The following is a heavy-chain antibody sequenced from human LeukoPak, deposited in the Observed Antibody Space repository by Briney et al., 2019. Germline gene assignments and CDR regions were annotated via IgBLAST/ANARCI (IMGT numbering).Heavy chain of an antibody. J-gene: IGHJ6*02. CDR3: ARGGFIVGATRNYYYGMDV. D-gene: IGHD1-26*01. CDR2: INPSGGST. V-gene: IGHV1-46*01. CDR1: GYTFTSYY. Sequence: ASVKVSCKASGYTFTSYYMHWVRQAPGQGLEWMGIINPSGGSTSYAQKLQGRVTMTRDTSTSTVYMELSSLRSEDTAVYYCARGGFIVGATRNYYYGMDVWGQGTTVTVSS.